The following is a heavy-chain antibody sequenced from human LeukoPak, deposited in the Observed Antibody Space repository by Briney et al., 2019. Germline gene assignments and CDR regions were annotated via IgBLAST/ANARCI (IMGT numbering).Heavy chain of an antibody. Sequence: PGGSLRLSCAASGFTFSSHWMNWVRRAPGRGLEWVATINQDGGRIGYGDSVKGRFTISRDNAQNSLYLQMNSLRAEDTAVYYCARDPCHGALDYWGQGALVTVSS. CDR3: ARDPCHGALDY. J-gene: IGHJ4*02. CDR2: INQDGGRI. V-gene: IGHV3-7*03. D-gene: IGHD2-2*01. CDR1: GFTFSSHW.